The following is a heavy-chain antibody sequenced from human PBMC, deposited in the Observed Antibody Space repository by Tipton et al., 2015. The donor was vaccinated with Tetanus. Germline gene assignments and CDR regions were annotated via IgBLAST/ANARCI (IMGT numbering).Heavy chain of an antibody. V-gene: IGHV3-30-3*01. CDR2: ISYDGSNK. Sequence: SLRLSCAASGFTFSSFAMQWARQAPGKGMEWVAVISYDGSNKYYGDSVKGRFTISRDNSNKTLNLQMNSLRLEDTAVYYCTRVYCSCGGGVTCCFDYWGQGSLVTVSS. CDR3: TRVYCSCGGGVTCCFDY. D-gene: IGHD2-15*01. CDR1: GFTFSSFA. J-gene: IGHJ4*02.